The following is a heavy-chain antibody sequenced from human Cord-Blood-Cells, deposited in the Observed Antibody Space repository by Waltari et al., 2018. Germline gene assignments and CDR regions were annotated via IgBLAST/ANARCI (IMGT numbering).Heavy chain of an antibody. D-gene: IGHD2-15*01. CDR3: ARGTYCSGGRCYFDY. CDR2: LNHGGST. Sequence: QVQLQQWGAGLLKPSETLSLPCAVYGGSFSGYYWSWIRQPPGKGLEWIGELNHGGSTNHHPSLKSLVTISVDTSKIQFSLKLSSVTAADTAVYYCARGTYCSGGRCYFDYWGQRTLLPVSS. V-gene: IGHV4-34*01. J-gene: IGHJ4*02. CDR1: GGSFSGYY.